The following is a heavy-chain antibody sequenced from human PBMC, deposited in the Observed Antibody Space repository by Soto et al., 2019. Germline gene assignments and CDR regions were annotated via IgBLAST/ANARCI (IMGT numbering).Heavy chain of an antibody. CDR2: IWYDGSNK. CDR3: ARDRYCSSTSCYANPNYYYGMDV. Sequence: PGGSLRLSCAASGFTFSSYGMHWVRQAPGKGLEWVAVIWYDGSNKYYADSVKGRFTISRDNAKNTLYLQMNSLRAEDTAVYYCARDRYCSSTSCYANPNYYYGMDVWGQGTTVTVSS. D-gene: IGHD2-2*01. V-gene: IGHV3-33*01. CDR1: GFTFSSYG. J-gene: IGHJ6*02.